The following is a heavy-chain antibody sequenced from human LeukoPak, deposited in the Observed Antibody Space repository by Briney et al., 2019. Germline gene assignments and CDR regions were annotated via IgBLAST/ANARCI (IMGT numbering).Heavy chain of an antibody. V-gene: IGHV1-3*01. D-gene: IGHD5-12*01. Sequence: ASVKVSCKASGYTFTSYAMHWMRQAPGQRLEWMGWINAGNGNTKYSQKFQGRVTITRDTSASTAYMELSSLRSEDTGVYYCVREGSGYAFGDYWGQGTLVTVSS. J-gene: IGHJ4*02. CDR3: VREGSGYAFGDY. CDR2: INAGNGNT. CDR1: GYTFTSYA.